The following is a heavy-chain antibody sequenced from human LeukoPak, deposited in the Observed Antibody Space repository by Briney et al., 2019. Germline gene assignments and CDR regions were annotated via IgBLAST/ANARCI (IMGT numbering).Heavy chain of an antibody. CDR1: GFTFSSSG. D-gene: IGHD5-24*01. CDR3: ARALQNSVDYYYYYMDV. Sequence: GGSLRLSCAASGFTFSSSGMHWVRQAPGKGLEWVTFIRYDGSNKYYADSVKGRFTISRDNAENTLYLQMNSLRAEDTAVYYCARALQNSVDYYYYYMDVWGKGTTVTVSS. V-gene: IGHV3-30*02. CDR2: IRYDGSNK. J-gene: IGHJ6*03.